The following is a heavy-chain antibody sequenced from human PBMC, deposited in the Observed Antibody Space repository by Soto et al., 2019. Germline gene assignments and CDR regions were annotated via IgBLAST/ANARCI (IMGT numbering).Heavy chain of an antibody. Sequence: PGASLKISCKASGRTFINRWIAWVRQMPGKGLEWMGIIYPGDSDARYSPSFAGQVTISVDKSITTAYLHWSSLEASDSAMYYCARQGAMAAPPADAFDIWGQGTLVTVSS. CDR1: GRTFINRW. CDR2: IYPGDSDA. J-gene: IGHJ3*02. V-gene: IGHV5-51*01. CDR3: ARQGAMAAPPADAFDI. D-gene: IGHD6-19*01.